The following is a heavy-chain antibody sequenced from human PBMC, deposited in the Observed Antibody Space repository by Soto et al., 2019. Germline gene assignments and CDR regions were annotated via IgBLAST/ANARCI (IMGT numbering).Heavy chain of an antibody. J-gene: IGHJ6*02. V-gene: IGHV1-3*01. CDR3: ARNTIFGVVYYYYGMDV. D-gene: IGHD3-3*01. CDR1: GYTFTSYA. CDR2: INAGNGNT. Sequence: ASVKVSCKASGYTFTSYAMHWVRHAPGQRLEWMGWINAGNGNTKYSQKFQGRVTITRDTSASTAYMELSSLRSEDTAVYYCARNTIFGVVYYYYGMDVWGQGTTVTVSS.